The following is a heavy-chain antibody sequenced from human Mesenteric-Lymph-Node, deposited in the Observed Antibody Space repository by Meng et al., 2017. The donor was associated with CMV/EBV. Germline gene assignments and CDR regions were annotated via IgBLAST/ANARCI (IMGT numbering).Heavy chain of an antibody. J-gene: IGHJ2*01. D-gene: IGHD1-1*01. CDR1: RFSITNCW. Sequence: SGKGSRFSITNCWIGWLRQVKGQDLVWVRSIYPSNTDTGYTPSVQGQVTISADKSTTTPYLQWSSLKASDASMYYWARLRATWYFDLWGRGTLVTVSS. CDR2: IYPSNTDT. V-gene: IGHV5-51*01. CDR3: ARLRATWYFDL.